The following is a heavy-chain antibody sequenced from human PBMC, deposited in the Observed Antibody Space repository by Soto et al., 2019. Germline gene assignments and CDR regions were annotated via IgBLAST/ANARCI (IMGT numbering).Heavy chain of an antibody. J-gene: IGHJ4*02. V-gene: IGHV1-69*13. Sequence: VKVSCKASGGTFSSYAISWVRQAPGQGLEWMGGIIPIFGTANYAQKFQGRVTITADESTSTAYMELSSLRSEDTAVYYCARDVRYSSSWLFDYWGQGTLVTVSS. CDR1: GGTFSSYA. CDR3: ARDVRYSSSWLFDY. CDR2: IIPIFGTA. D-gene: IGHD6-13*01.